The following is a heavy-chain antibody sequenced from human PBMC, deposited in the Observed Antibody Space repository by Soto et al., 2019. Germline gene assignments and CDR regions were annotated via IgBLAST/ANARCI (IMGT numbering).Heavy chain of an antibody. V-gene: IGHV3-7*01. CDR2: IKQDGSEK. D-gene: IGHD4-17*01. J-gene: IGHJ4*02. CDR1: GFTFSSYW. Sequence: GSLRLSCAASGFTFSSYWMSWVRQAPGKGLEWVANIKQDGSEKYYVDSVKGRFTISRDNAKNSLYLQMNSLRAEDTAVYYCAKNRPPPSTGPIDYWGQGTLVTVSS. CDR3: AKNRPPPSTGPIDY.